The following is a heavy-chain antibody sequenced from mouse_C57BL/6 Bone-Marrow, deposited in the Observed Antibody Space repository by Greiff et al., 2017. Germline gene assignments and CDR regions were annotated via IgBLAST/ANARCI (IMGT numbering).Heavy chain of an antibody. CDR2: ISSGSSTT. V-gene: IGHV5-17*01. CDR3: ASDGYYFYWYFDV. J-gene: IGHJ1*03. Sequence: EVKLEESGGGLVKPGGSLKLSCAASGFTFSDYGMHWVRQAPEQGLEWVAYISSGSSTTYYADTVKGRFTISSDTAKNTMFLEMHILRSEDTAISYCASDGYYFYWYFDVWGTGTTVTVSS. CDR1: GFTFSDYG. D-gene: IGHD2-3*01.